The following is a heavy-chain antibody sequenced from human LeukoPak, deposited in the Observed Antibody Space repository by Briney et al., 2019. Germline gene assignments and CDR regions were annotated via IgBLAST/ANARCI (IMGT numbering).Heavy chain of an antibody. CDR3: ARVGRTEEGGYSYYYIDV. J-gene: IGHJ6*03. D-gene: IGHD4-11*01. V-gene: IGHV4-39*07. CDR1: RDFFSSVTDY. Sequence: SETLSLTCTVSRDFFSSVTDYWVWIRHPPGKGREWIASGGYSGGTYYDPSLESRVAISADISKNQTSLKLSSVTAEDTAVYYCARVGRTEEGGYSYYYIDVWGYGTTVTVSS. CDR2: GGYSGGT.